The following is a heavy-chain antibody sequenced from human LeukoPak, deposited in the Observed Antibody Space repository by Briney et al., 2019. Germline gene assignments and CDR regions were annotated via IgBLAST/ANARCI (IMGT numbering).Heavy chain of an antibody. CDR2: ISAYNGNT. V-gene: IGHV1-18*01. J-gene: IGHJ4*02. D-gene: IGHD2-2*02. Sequence: GASVKVSCKASGYTFTSYGISWLRQAPGQGLEWMGWISAYNGNTNYAQKLQGRVTMTTDTSTSTAYMELRSLRSDDTAVYYCARDIADIVVVPAAIRNWGQGTLVTVSS. CDR3: ARDIADIVVVPAAIRN. CDR1: GYTFTSYG.